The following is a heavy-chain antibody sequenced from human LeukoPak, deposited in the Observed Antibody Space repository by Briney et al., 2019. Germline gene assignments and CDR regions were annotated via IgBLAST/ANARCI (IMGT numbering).Heavy chain of an antibody. CDR1: GFTFSSYA. V-gene: IGHV3-23*01. CDR2: ISSSGGST. Sequence: PGGSLRLSCAGTGFTFSSYAMSWVRQAPGKGLEWVSAISSSGGSTYYADSVKGRFTISRDNSKNTLYLQMNSLRVEDTAVYYCAKDPYGYNSYYFDYWGQGTLGTVSS. CDR3: AKDPYGYNSYYFDY. D-gene: IGHD5-24*01. J-gene: IGHJ4*02.